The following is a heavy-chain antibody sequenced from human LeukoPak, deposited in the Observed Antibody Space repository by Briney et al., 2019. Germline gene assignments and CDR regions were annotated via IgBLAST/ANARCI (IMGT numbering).Heavy chain of an antibody. CDR1: GYSISRGYY. D-gene: IGHD4-23*01. Sequence: PSETLSLTCTVSGYSISRGYYWGWIRQPPGKGLEWIASIYHSGSTYYNPSLKSRVTISIDTSKNQFSLKLSSVTAADTAVYYCARDYGGNTNWFDPWGQGTLVTVSS. CDR2: IYHSGST. V-gene: IGHV4-38-2*02. CDR3: ARDYGGNTNWFDP. J-gene: IGHJ5*02.